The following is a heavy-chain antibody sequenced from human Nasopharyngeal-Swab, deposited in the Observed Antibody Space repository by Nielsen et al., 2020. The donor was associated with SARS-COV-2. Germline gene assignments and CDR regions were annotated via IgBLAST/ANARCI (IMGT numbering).Heavy chain of an antibody. D-gene: IGHD2-15*01. V-gene: IGHV3-73*01. Sequence: GGSLRLSCAASGFTFSDSAIHWVRQASGKGLEWVGRVRSKGNNYATAYSASVKGRFIIFRDDPTNTAYLQMNSLKPEDTAMYYCTRCGGGCYSGRDYWGQGTLVTVSS. CDR2: VRSKGNNYAT. J-gene: IGHJ4*02. CDR1: GFTFSDSA. CDR3: TRCGGGCYSGRDY.